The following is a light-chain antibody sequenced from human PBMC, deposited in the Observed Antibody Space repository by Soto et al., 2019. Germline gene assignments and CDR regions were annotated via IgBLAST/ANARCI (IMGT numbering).Light chain of an antibody. J-gene: IGLJ2*01. Sequence: QSVLAQPPSASGTPGQRVTISCSGTSTNIGSNTVNWYQQLPGAAPKLLIYSNNRRPSGVPDRFSGSKSGTSASLAISGLHSEDAADYYCAAWDDGLDGPYVLFGGGTKLTVL. CDR2: SNN. CDR3: AAWDDGLDGPYVL. V-gene: IGLV1-44*01. CDR1: STNIGSNT.